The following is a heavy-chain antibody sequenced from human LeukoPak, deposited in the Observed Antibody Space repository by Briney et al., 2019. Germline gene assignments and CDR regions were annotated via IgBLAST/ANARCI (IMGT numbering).Heavy chain of an antibody. Sequence: GGSLKLSCAASGFTFSGSAMHWVRQASGKGLEWVGRIRSKANSYATAYAASVKGRFTISRDDSKNTAYLQMNSLKTEDTAVYYCTSWDIVVVPAAIQDYYYYMDVWGKGTTVTVSS. V-gene: IGHV3-73*01. CDR2: IRSKANSYAT. J-gene: IGHJ6*03. D-gene: IGHD2-2*02. CDR1: GFTFSGSA. CDR3: TSWDIVVVPAAIQDYYYYMDV.